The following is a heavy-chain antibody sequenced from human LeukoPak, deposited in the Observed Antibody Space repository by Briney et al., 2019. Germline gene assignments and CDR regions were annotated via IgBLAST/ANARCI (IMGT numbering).Heavy chain of an antibody. V-gene: IGHV1-18*01. CDR3: ARDGEGYCSSTSCYGTY. CDR1: GYTFTSYG. D-gene: IGHD2-2*01. Sequence: ASVKASCKASGYTFTSYGINCVRQAPGQGLEWMGWISAYSGNTNYAQKFQDRVSMTTDTSTSTAYMELRSLRSDDTAVYYCARDGEGYCSSTSCYGTYWGQGTLVTVSS. J-gene: IGHJ1*01. CDR2: ISAYSGNT.